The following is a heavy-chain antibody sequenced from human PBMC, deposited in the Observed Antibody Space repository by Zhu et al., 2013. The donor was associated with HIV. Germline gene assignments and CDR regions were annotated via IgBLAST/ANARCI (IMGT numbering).Heavy chain of an antibody. V-gene: IGHV1-2*02. J-gene: IGHJ6*03. D-gene: IGHD3-10*01. CDR3: ARVRGEGDGAYYYHYMDV. CDR2: INSNSGGT. CDR1: GYTFTGYY. Sequence: QVQLVQSGAEVKKPGASVKVSCKASGYTFTGYYIHWVRQAPGQGLEWMGWINSNSGGTNYAQGFQGRVTMTRDTSISTAYMELSRLRSDDTAVYYCARVRGEGDGAYYYHYMDVWGKGTTVTVSS.